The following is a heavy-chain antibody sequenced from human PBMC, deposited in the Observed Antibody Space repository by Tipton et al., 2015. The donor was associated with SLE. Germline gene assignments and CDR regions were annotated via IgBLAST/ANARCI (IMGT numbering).Heavy chain of an antibody. CDR1: GGSISSGSYC. CDR3: ARDSSRYYDSSGFDY. V-gene: IGHV4-61*09. Sequence: TLSLTCTVSGGSISSGSYCWSWIRQPAGKGLEWIGYIYTSGSTNYNPPLKSRVTISVDTSKNQFSLKLSSVTAADTAVYYCARDSSRYYDSSGFDYWGQGTLVTVSS. D-gene: IGHD3-22*01. CDR2: IYTSGST. J-gene: IGHJ4*02.